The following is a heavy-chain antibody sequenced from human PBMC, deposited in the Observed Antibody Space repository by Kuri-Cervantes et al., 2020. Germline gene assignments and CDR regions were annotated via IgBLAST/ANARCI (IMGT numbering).Heavy chain of an antibody. V-gene: IGHV4-34*01. CDR3: ARENGSGSYTRYLIDP. CDR1: GGSFSGYY. CDR2: ISHSGST. J-gene: IGHJ5*02. D-gene: IGHD3-10*01. Sequence: SETLSLTCAVYGGSFSGYYWSWIRQPPGKGLEWIGEISHSGSTNYNPSLKSRVTISVDTSKNQFSLKLSSVTAADTAVYYCARENGSGSYTRYLIDPWGQGTLVTVSS.